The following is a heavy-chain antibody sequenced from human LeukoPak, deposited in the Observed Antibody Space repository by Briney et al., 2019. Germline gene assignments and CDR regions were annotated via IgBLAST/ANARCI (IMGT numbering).Heavy chain of an antibody. D-gene: IGHD6-19*01. CDR3: ARDRYSSGWANAFDI. CDR1: GFSVSSNY. CDR2: IWYDGSNK. V-gene: IGHV3-33*08. Sequence: AGGSLRLSCAASGFSVSSNYMSWVRQAPGKGLEWVAVIWYDGSNKYYADSVKGRFTISRDNSKSTLYLQMNSLRADDTAVYYCARDRYSSGWANAFDIWGQGTMVTVSS. J-gene: IGHJ3*02.